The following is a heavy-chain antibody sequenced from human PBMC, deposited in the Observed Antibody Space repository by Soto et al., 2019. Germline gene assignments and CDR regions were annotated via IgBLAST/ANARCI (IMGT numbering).Heavy chain of an antibody. CDR2: ISGSGGST. CDR3: AKRKYSSSWYDYYYGMDV. Sequence: EVQLLESGGGLVQPGGSLRLSRAASGFTFSSYAMSWVRQAPGKGLEWVSAISGSGGSTYYADSVKGRFTISRDNSKNTLYLQMNSLRAEDTAVYYCAKRKYSSSWYDYYYGMDVWGQGTTVTVSS. J-gene: IGHJ6*02. V-gene: IGHV3-23*01. CDR1: GFTFSSYA. D-gene: IGHD6-13*01.